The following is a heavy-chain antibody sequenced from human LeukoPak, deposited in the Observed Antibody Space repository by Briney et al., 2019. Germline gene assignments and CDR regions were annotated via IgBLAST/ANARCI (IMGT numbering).Heavy chain of an antibody. CDR3: ARDLMWGFDY. Sequence: GGSLRLSCAASGFTFSGHAMHWVRQTPGVGLEWVAIIGNDGRDQHYSESVKGRFTISRDNSKNTLFLQLNSLRPEDTALYLCARDLMWGFDYWGEGTLVTVSS. D-gene: IGHD7-27*01. CDR2: IGNDGRDQ. J-gene: IGHJ4*02. V-gene: IGHV3-30*02. CDR1: GFTFSGHA.